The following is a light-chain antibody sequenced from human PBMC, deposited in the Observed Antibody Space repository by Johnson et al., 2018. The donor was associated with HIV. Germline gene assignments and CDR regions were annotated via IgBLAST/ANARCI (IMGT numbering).Light chain of an antibody. V-gene: IGLV1-51*02. CDR3: GTWHSSLNGYV. CDR2: ENN. CDR1: SSNIGNNY. Sequence: QSVLTQPPSVSAAPGQKVTISCSGSSSNIGNNYVSWYQQLPRTAPKLLMYENNKRPSGIPDRFSGSKSGTSATLDITGLQTGDEADYYCGTWHSSLNGYVFGTGTKVTVL. J-gene: IGLJ1*01.